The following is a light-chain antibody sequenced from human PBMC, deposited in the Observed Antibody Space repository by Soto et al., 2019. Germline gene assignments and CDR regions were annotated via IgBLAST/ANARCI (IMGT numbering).Light chain of an antibody. V-gene: IGKV3-11*01. CDR3: QQRSNWPLT. J-gene: IGKJ1*01. CDR2: DAP. Sequence: EIVLTQSPATLSLSPGERATLSCRASQSVSSYFAWYQQKPGQAPRLLIYDAPNRATGIPARLSGSGSGTDFTLTISSLEPEDFAVYYCQQRSNWPLTFVQGTKV. CDR1: QSVSSY.